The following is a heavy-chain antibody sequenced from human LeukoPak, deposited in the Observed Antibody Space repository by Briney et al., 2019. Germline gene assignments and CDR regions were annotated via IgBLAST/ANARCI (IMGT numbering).Heavy chain of an antibody. CDR3: ARLTRIAVAGRTDFDY. D-gene: IGHD6-19*01. Sequence: SETLSLTCAVSGGSISSSYYNWGWIRQPPGKGLEWIGTLSYRGTTYYNPSLKSRVTISVDTSRNQLSLRLSSVTAADTAVYYCARLTRIAVAGRTDFDYWGQGTLVTVSS. CDR2: LSYRGTT. CDR1: GGSISSSYYN. J-gene: IGHJ4*02. V-gene: IGHV4-39*01.